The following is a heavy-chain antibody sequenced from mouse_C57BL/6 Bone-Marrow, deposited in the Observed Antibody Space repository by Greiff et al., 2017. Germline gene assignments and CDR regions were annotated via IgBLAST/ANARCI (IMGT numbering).Heavy chain of an antibody. CDR2: IYPGGGDT. J-gene: IGHJ2*01. Sequence: QVQLQQSGAELVKPGASVKISCKASGYAFSSYWMNWVKQRPGKGLEWIGQIYPGGGDTNYNGKFKGKATLTADKSSSTAYMQLSSLTSEDSAVYFCATHNFGSKEYLGYWGQGTTLTVSS. D-gene: IGHD1-1*01. V-gene: IGHV1-80*01. CDR3: ATHNFGSKEYLGY. CDR1: GYAFSSYW.